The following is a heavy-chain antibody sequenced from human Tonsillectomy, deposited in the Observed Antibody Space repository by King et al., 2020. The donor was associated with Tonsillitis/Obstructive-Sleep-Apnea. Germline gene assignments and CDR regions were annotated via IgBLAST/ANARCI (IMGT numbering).Heavy chain of an antibody. D-gene: IGHD3-22*01. V-gene: IGHV4-39*01. CDR2: IYYTGTT. Sequence: QLQESGPGLVKPSETLSLTCTVSGGSINSSSYYWGWVRQPPGKGLEWIGSIYYTGTTSYNPSLKSRVTIYVDTSKKQFPLKLSSVTAADTAVYYCARHLYFYDTSGYSQFDPWGQGTLVTVSS. J-gene: IGHJ5*02. CDR3: ARHLYFYDTSGYSQFDP. CDR1: GGSINSSSYY.